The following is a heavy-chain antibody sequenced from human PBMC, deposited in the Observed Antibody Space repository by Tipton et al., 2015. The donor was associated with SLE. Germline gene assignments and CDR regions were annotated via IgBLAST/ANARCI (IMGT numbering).Heavy chain of an antibody. J-gene: IGHJ3*02. Sequence: SLRLSCAASGFTFSSYGMHWVRQAPGKGLEWVAVISYDGSNKYYADSVKGRFTISRDNAKNSLYLQMNSLRAEDTAVYYCAKAPYGSGWYSADAFDIWGQGTMVTVSS. CDR2: ISYDGSNK. V-gene: IGHV3-30*18. CDR1: GFTFSSYG. D-gene: IGHD6-19*01. CDR3: AKAPYGSGWYSADAFDI.